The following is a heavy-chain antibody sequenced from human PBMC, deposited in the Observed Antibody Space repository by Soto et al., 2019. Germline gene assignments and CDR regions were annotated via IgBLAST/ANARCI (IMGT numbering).Heavy chain of an antibody. CDR3: AKELYGGNTFFDY. Sequence: QVQLVESGGGAVQPGRSLRLSCAASGFTFSSYGMHWGRHAPGKGLEWVAVIWYDGSDKYYADSGQGRFTISRENSKNPLYLQGTSLRAEETGTYYYAKELYGGNTFFDYWGQGTLVTVSS. J-gene: IGHJ4*02. D-gene: IGHD4-17*01. CDR1: GFTFSSYG. V-gene: IGHV3-33*06. CDR2: IWYDGSDK.